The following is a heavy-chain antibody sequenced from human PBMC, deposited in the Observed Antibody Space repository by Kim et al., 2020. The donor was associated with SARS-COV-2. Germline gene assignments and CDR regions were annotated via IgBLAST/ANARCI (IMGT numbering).Heavy chain of an antibody. J-gene: IGHJ4*02. CDR3: ARGTYYYGSGSYGY. Sequence: NPSLKSRVTLSVDTSKNQFSLKLSSVPAADTAVYYCARGTYYYGSGSYGYWGQGTLVTVSS. D-gene: IGHD3-10*01. V-gene: IGHV4-34*01.